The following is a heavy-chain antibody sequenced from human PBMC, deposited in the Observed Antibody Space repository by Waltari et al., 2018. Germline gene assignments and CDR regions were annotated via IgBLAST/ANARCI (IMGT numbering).Heavy chain of an antibody. V-gene: IGHV3-23*03. J-gene: IGHJ5*02. CDR3: AKDSEYNWNPIFGQDNWFDP. D-gene: IGHD1-20*01. CDR1: GFTFSSYA. Sequence: EVQLLESGGGLVQPGGSLRLSCAASGFTFSSYAMSWVRQAPGKGLEWVSVIYSGGSTYYADSVKGRFTISRDNSKNTLYLQMNSLRAEDTAVYYCAKDSEYNWNPIFGQDNWFDPWGQGTLVTVSS. CDR2: IYSGGST.